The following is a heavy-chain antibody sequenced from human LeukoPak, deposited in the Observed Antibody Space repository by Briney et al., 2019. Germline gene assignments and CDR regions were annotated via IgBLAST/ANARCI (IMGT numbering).Heavy chain of an antibody. CDR3: AREALGYCSSTSCYNPYYYMDV. D-gene: IGHD2-2*02. CDR1: GYTFAVFG. J-gene: IGHJ6*03. CDR2: ISAYNGNT. Sequence: ASVKVSCKASGYTFAVFGTTWVRQAPGQGLEWMGWISAYNGNTNYAQKLQGRVTMTTDTSTSTAYMELRSLRSDDTAVYYCAREALGYCSSTSCYNPYYYMDVWGKGTTVTVSS. V-gene: IGHV1-18*01.